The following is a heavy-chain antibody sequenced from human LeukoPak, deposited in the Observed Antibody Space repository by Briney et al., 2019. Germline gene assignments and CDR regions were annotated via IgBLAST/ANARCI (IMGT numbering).Heavy chain of an antibody. Sequence: ASETLSLTCTVSGDSISSHKWWWCWVRQPPGKGLEWIGEISHSGSTSYNPSLKSRVTISVDTSKNQFSLKLSSVTAADTAVYYCARGNGRRAPYYYYMDDWGKGTTVTVSS. J-gene: IGHJ6*03. CDR3: ARGNGRRAPYYYYMDD. V-gene: IGHV4-4*02. D-gene: IGHD2-8*01. CDR1: GDSISSHKW. CDR2: ISHSGST.